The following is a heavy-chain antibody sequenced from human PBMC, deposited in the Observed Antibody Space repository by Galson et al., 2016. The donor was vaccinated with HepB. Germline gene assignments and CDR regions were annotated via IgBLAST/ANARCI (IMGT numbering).Heavy chain of an antibody. Sequence: TLSLTCTVSGGSISSGGYYWSWIRQHPGKGLEWVGFTSYSGSAHYNPSLKSRLTMSVDTSKNQLSLKLFSVTAADTAVYYCARVGDSYDSSGYYIYCGMDVWGQGTSVTVSS. J-gene: IGHJ6*02. CDR1: GGSISSGGYY. D-gene: IGHD3-22*01. V-gene: IGHV4-31*03. CDR2: TSYSGSA. CDR3: ARVGDSYDSSGYYIYCGMDV.